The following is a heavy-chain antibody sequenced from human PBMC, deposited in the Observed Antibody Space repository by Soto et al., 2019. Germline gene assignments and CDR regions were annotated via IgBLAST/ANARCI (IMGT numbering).Heavy chain of an antibody. D-gene: IGHD2-21*01. CDR2: ISYDGSNK. Sequence: LRLSCAASGFTFSSYAMHWVRQAPGKGLEWVAVISYDGSNKYYADSVKGRFTISRDNSKNTLYLQMNSLRAEDTAVYCCARGLVVTASTYYFDYWGQGTLVTVSS. CDR3: ARGLVVTASTYYFDY. J-gene: IGHJ4*02. CDR1: GFTFSSYA. V-gene: IGHV3-30-3*01.